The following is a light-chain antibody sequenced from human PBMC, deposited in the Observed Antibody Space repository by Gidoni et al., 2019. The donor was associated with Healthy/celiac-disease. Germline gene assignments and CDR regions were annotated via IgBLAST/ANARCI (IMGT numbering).Light chain of an antibody. Sequence: AIQLTQSPSSLSASVGDRVTITCRASQGISSAIAWYQQKPGKAPKLLIYDASSLESGVPSRFSGSGSGTDFTLTISSLQPEDFATYCCQQFNSYPSLTFGGGTKVEIK. CDR1: QGISSA. V-gene: IGKV1-13*02. J-gene: IGKJ4*01. CDR2: DAS. CDR3: QQFNSYPSLT.